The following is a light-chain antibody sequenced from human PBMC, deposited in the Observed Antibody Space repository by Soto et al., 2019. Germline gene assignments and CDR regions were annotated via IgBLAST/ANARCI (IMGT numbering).Light chain of an antibody. CDR3: SSFTSNRINV. CDR2: GVT. Sequence: QSALTQPTSMSGSPGQSITISCTGNHNDIGTYDYVSWYQQHPGRAPRLLIHGVTTRPSGISDRFSASKSGLTASLTISGLQPEDEADYYCSSFTSNRINVFGPGTKVTVL. CDR1: HNDIGTYDY. V-gene: IGLV2-14*03. J-gene: IGLJ1*01.